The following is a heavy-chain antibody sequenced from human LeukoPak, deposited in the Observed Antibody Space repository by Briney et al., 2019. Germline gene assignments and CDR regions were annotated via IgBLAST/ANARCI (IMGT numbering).Heavy chain of an antibody. D-gene: IGHD5-12*01. CDR1: GGSISSSTYY. Sequence: KPSQSLSLAWTVAGGSISSSTYYWGWIRRPPGKGLEWIVSIYYSGSTYYNPTLKRRITISVDPSKNHFSLKLRSVTAADTAVYYCARHSRSGYGDYESAFDIWGQGTMVTVSS. J-gene: IGHJ3*02. V-gene: IGHV4-39*01. CDR3: ARHSRSGYGDYESAFDI. CDR2: IYYSGST.